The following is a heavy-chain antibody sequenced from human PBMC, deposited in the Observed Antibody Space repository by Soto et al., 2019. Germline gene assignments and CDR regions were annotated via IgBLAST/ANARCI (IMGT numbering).Heavy chain of an antibody. CDR3: ARYSGKYQGPIDY. Sequence: QVQLVESGGGVVQPGRSLRLSCAASGFTFSHYGIHWVRQAPGKGLEWLAVISYDGSNKHYADSVKGRFTVSRDNSKNSLYLQMNSLRAEDKDVYFCARYSGKYQGPIDYWGQGTLVTVSS. D-gene: IGHD1-26*01. V-gene: IGHV3-30*03. J-gene: IGHJ4*02. CDR2: ISYDGSNK. CDR1: GFTFSHYG.